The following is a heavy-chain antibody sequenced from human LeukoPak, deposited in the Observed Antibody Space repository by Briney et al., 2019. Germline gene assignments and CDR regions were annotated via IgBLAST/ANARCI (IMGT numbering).Heavy chain of an antibody. Sequence: ASVKVSCKASGYTFNSYAMHWVRQAPGQRLEWMGWINAGNGNTKYSQEFQGRVTITRDTSASTADMELSSLRSEDMAVYYCARDPRRGASSDAFDIWGQGTMVTVSS. CDR1: GYTFNSYA. J-gene: IGHJ3*02. D-gene: IGHD3-10*01. CDR3: ARDPRRGASSDAFDI. V-gene: IGHV1-3*03. CDR2: INAGNGNT.